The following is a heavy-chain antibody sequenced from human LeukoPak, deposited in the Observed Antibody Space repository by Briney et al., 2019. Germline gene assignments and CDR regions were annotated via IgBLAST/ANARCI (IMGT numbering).Heavy chain of an antibody. V-gene: IGHV3-21*01. CDR3: ARDLSGYWSYGMDV. CDR1: GFTFSSYS. CDR2: ISSSSSYI. D-gene: IGHD3-3*01. Sequence: GGSLRLSCAASGFTFSSYSMNWVRQAPGKGLEWVSSISSSSSYIYYADSVKGRFTISRDNAKNSVYLQMNSLRAEDTAVYYCARDLSGYWSYGMDVWGQGTTVTVSS. J-gene: IGHJ6*02.